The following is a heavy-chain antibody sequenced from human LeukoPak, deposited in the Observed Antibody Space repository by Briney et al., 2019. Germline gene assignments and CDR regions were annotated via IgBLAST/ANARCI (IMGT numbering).Heavy chain of an antibody. J-gene: IGHJ3*02. CDR3: AKASGVPWADYGFDI. CDR2: ISYDGSNK. V-gene: IGHV3-30*18. Sequence: PGRSLRLSCAASGFTFSSYGMHWVRQAPGKGLEWVAVISYDGSNKYYEDSVKGRFTISRDKSKNTLYLQMNSLRAEDTAVYYCAKASGVPWADYGFDIWGQGTMVTVSS. CDR1: GFTFSSYG. D-gene: IGHD3-10*01.